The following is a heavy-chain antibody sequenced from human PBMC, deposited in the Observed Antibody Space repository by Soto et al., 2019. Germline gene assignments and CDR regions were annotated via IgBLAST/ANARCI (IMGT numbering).Heavy chain of an antibody. J-gene: IGHJ3*02. Sequence: SVKVSCNASGYTFTSYGISWVRQAPGQGLEWMGWISAYNGNTNYAQKLQGRVTMTTDTSTSTAYMELRSLRSDDTAVYYCARANRATYYDFWSGSKRYDAFDTWGQGTMVTVSS. CDR3: ARANRATYYDFWSGSKRYDAFDT. CDR1: GYTFTSYG. D-gene: IGHD3-3*01. V-gene: IGHV1-18*01. CDR2: ISAYNGNT.